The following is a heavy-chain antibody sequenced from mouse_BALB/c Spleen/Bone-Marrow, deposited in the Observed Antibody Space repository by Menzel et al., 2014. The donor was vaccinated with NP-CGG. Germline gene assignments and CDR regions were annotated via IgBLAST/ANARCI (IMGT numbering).Heavy chain of an antibody. V-gene: IGHV4-1*02. CDR1: GFDFXRYW. CDR2: INPDSSTI. Sequence: EVLLVESGGGLVQPGGSLKLSCAASGFDFXRYWMSRVRQVPGKGLEWIGEINPDSSTINYTPSLKDKFIISRDNAKNTLYLQMSKVRSEDTALYYCARLNYYGNLFVWGAGTTVTVSS. D-gene: IGHD1-1*01. CDR3: ARLNYYGNLFV. J-gene: IGHJ1*01.